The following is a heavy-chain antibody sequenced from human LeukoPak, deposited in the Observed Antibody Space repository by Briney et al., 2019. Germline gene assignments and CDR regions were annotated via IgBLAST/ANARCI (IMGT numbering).Heavy chain of an antibody. CDR3: ARDYFLPSTTDWHFDL. D-gene: IGHD1-14*01. J-gene: IGHJ2*01. CDR2: IKEDGREK. V-gene: IGHV3-7*01. CDR1: GFIFSRYW. Sequence: GGSLRLACVVAGFIFSRYWMTWVRQTPGKGLEWVSNIKEDGREKYLLESMEGRFTISRDNSKNSVYLQMNILRGEDTALYYCARDYFLPSTTDWHFDLWGSGTLVTVSS.